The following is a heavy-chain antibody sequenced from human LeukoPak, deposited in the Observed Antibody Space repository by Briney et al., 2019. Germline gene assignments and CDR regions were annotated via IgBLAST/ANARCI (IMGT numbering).Heavy chain of an antibody. CDR1: GFTFSSYA. D-gene: IGHD5-18*01. CDR2: ISGSGGNT. Sequence: PGGSLRLSCAASGFTFSSYAMSWVRQAPGKGLEWVSAISGSGGNTYYADSVKGRFTMSRDNSKNTLYLQMNSLRAEDTAVYYCAKDMGVGIQPVRGQYWGQGTLVTVSS. V-gene: IGHV3-23*01. J-gene: IGHJ4*02. CDR3: AKDMGVGIQPVRGQY.